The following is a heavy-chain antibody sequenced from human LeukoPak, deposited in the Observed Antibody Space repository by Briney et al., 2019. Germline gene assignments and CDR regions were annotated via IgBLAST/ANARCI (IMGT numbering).Heavy chain of an antibody. CDR3: ASLRDYSSAFDI. CDR1: GGSISSYY. D-gene: IGHD2-21*01. Sequence: SETLSLTCTVSGGSISSYYWSWIRKPPGKGMEWIGYIYYSGSTNYNPSLKSRVTISVDTSKNQFSLKLSSVTAADTAVYYCASLRDYSSAFDIWGQGTMVTVSS. J-gene: IGHJ3*02. CDR2: IYYSGST. V-gene: IGHV4-59*01.